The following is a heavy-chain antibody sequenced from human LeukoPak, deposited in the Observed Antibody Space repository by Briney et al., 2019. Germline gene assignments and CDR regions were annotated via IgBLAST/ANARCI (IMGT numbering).Heavy chain of an antibody. CDR3: ARDLWAQKLPHRYFDY. CDR1: EFTFSSYW. CDR2: IKQDGSEI. Sequence: GGSLRLSCAASEFTFSSYWMTWVRQAPGKGLEWVANIKQDGSEIYYMDSVKGRFTISRDNAKSSLYLQMNSLRAEDTAVYYCARDLWAQKLPHRYFDYWGQGTLVTVSS. D-gene: IGHD6-13*01. V-gene: IGHV3-7*05. J-gene: IGHJ4*02.